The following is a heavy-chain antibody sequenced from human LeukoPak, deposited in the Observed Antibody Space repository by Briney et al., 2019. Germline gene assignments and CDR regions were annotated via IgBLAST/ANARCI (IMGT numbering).Heavy chain of an antibody. CDR1: GFTFSSYA. D-gene: IGHD2-21*02. Sequence: GGSLRLSSAASGFTFSSYAMSWVRQAPGKGLEWVSAISGSGGSTYYADSVKGRFTISRDNSKNTLYLQMNSLRAEDTAVYYCAKDLRSYCGGDFYRHDAFDIWGQGTMVTVSS. J-gene: IGHJ3*02. CDR3: AKDLRSYCGGDFYRHDAFDI. V-gene: IGHV3-23*01. CDR2: ISGSGGST.